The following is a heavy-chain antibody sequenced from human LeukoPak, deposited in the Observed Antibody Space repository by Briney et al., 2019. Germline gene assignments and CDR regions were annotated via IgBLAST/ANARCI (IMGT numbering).Heavy chain of an antibody. CDR1: GFTFNVYS. D-gene: IGHD5-18*01. J-gene: IGHJ4*02. V-gene: IGHV3-66*01. CDR2: IYSGGTT. Sequence: GGSLRLSCAASGFTFNVYSMNWVRQAPGKGLEWVSVIYSGGTTYYADSVKGRFTISRDNSKNTLHLQMNSLRAEDTAVYYCARDQYSYAHAAHWGQGTLVTVSS. CDR3: ARDQYSYAHAAH.